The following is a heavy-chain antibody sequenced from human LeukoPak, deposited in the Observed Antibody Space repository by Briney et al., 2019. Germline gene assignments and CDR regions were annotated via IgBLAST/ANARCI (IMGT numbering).Heavy chain of an antibody. CDR3: ARGALLWFGAKMEYYFDS. D-gene: IGHD3-10*01. CDR2: SSYDGNT. V-gene: IGHV4-59*01. CDR1: GAYFTNYY. Sequence: PSETLSLTCTVSGAYFTNYYWSFIRQPPGKGLEWIGFSSYDGNTNYNPSLKSRVTISVDMSKNQFSLRLKSVTAADTAVYYCARGALLWFGAKMEYYFDSWGQGTPLTVSS. J-gene: IGHJ4*02.